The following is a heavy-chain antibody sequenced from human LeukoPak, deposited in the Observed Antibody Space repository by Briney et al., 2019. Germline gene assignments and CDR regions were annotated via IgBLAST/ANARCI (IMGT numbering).Heavy chain of an antibody. D-gene: IGHD4-17*01. CDR3: ARARSSVTTVTTPGY. CDR2: INPSGGST. CDR1: GYTFTTYD. V-gene: IGHV1-46*01. J-gene: IGHJ4*02. Sequence: ASVKVSCKASGYTFTTYDINWVRQAPRQGLEWMGIINPSGGSTSYAQKFQGRVTMTRDTSTSTVYMELSSLRSEDTAVYYCARARSSVTTVTTPGYWGQGTLVTVSS.